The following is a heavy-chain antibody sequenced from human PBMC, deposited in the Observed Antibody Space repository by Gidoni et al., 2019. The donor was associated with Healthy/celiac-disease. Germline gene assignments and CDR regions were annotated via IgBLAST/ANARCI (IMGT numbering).Heavy chain of an antibody. Sequence: EVQLVESGGGLVQPGGSLRLSCAASGFTFSSYDMHWVRQATGKGLEWVSAIGTAGDTYYPGSVKGRFTISRENAKNSLYLQMNSLRAGDTAVYYCARESSGGWFDPWGQGTLVTVSS. CDR2: IGTAGDT. CDR1: GFTFSSYD. D-gene: IGHD6-19*01. J-gene: IGHJ5*02. CDR3: ARESSGGWFDP. V-gene: IGHV3-13*01.